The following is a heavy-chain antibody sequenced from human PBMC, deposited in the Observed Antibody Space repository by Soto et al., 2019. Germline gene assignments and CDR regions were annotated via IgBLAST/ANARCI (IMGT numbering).Heavy chain of an antibody. J-gene: IGHJ6*02. CDR3: ASAYGSGRPTQASEYYYNGMHV. V-gene: IGHV4-34*01. CDR1: GGSFSGYY. D-gene: IGHD3-10*01. Sequence: SETLSLTCAVYGGSFSGYYWSWIRQPPGKGLEWIGEINHSGSTNYNPSLKSRVTISVDTSKNQFSLKLSSVTAADTAVYYCASAYGSGRPTQASEYYYNGMHVWGQGTTVTVS. CDR2: INHSGST.